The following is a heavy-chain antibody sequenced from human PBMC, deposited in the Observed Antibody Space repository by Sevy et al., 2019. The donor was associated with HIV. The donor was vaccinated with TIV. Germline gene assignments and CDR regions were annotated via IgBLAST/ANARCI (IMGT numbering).Heavy chain of an antibody. CDR3: VKERVGYISSWYYFDY. J-gene: IGHJ4*02. D-gene: IGHD6-13*01. Sequence: GGSLRLSCAASGFTFSSFGMHWVRQAPGKGLEWVAVIWFDGSNTYYADSVKGRFTISRDIAKNTLHLQMNSLRAEDTAVYYCVKERVGYISSWYYFDYWGQGTLVTVSS. V-gene: IGHV3-33*06. CDR1: GFTFSSFG. CDR2: IWFDGSNT.